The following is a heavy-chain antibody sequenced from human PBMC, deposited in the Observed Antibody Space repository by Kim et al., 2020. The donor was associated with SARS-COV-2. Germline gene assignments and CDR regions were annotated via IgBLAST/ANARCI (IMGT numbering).Heavy chain of an antibody. V-gene: IGHV1-2*06. CDR1: GYTFTTYY. CDR3: ARCGYAWSGSETWFDP. Sequence: ASVKVSCTASGYTFTTYYIHWVRQAPGQGLEWMGRIKPNTGATDYSQKFQGRVTMPGDSSITTVYMEVSRLISDVPAVYYCARCGYAWSGSETWFDPWGPGAPV. CDR2: IKPNTGAT. D-gene: IGHD3-16*01. J-gene: IGHJ5*02.